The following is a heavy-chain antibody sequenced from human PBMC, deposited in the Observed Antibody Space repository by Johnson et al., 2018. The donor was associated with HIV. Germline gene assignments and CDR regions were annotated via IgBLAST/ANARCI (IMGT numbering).Heavy chain of an antibody. Sequence: VQLVESGGGLVQPGGSLRLSCAASGFTFDDYAMHWVRQAPGKGLEWVSGISWNSGSIGYADSVKGRFTISRDNAKKSLYLQMKSLRAEDTALYYCVRAQFLEWLFFDSFDIWGQGTMVTVAS. V-gene: IGHV3-9*01. CDR3: VRAQFLEWLFFDSFDI. J-gene: IGHJ3*02. CDR1: GFTFDDYA. D-gene: IGHD3-3*01. CDR2: ISWNSGSI.